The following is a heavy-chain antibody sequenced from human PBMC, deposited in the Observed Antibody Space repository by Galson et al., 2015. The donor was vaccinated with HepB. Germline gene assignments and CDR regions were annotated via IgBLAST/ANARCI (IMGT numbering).Heavy chain of an antibody. CDR1: GFTFSSYA. CDR3: AREWEQLAFDY. V-gene: IGHV3-30-3*01. J-gene: IGHJ4*02. D-gene: IGHD6-6*01. CDR2: ISYDGSNK. Sequence: SLRLSCAASGFTFSSYAMYWVRQAPGKGLEWVAVISYDGSNKYYADSVKGRFTISRDNSKNTLYLQMNSLRAEDTAVYYCAREWEQLAFDYWGQGTLVTVSS.